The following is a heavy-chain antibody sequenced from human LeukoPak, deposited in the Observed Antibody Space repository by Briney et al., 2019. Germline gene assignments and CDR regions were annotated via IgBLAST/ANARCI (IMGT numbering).Heavy chain of an antibody. CDR3: ARRRSSHSFDY. Sequence: PSETLSLTCAVYGGSFSGYYWSWIRQPPGKGLEWIGEINHSGSTNYNPSLKSRVTISVDTSKNQFSLKLSSVTAADTAVYYCARRRSSHSFDYWGQGTLVTVSS. CDR1: GGSFSGYY. CDR2: INHSGST. D-gene: IGHD6-13*01. J-gene: IGHJ4*02. V-gene: IGHV4-34*01.